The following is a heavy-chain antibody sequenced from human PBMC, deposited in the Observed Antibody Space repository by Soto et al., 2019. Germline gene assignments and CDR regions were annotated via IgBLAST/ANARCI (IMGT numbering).Heavy chain of an antibody. CDR2: IIPIFGTA. CDR1: GGTFSSYA. Sequence: QVQLVQSGAEVKKPGSSVKVSCKASGGTFSSYAISWVRQAPGQGLEWMGGIIPIFGTANYAQKFQGRVTITADESTSTAYMELRSLRSEDTAVYYCARDLEYYDILTGYYRGAGLDPWGQGTLVTVSS. D-gene: IGHD3-9*01. V-gene: IGHV1-69*01. CDR3: ARDLEYYDILTGYYRGAGLDP. J-gene: IGHJ5*02.